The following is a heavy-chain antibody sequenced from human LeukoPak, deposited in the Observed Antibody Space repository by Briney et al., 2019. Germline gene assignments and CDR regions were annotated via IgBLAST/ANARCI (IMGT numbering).Heavy chain of an antibody. CDR1: GFTFSSYG. CDR2: IRYDGSNK. Sequence: GGSLRLSCAASGFTFSSYGMHWVRQAPGKGLEWVTFIRYDGSNKYYADSVKGRFTISRDNSKITLYLQMNSLRPEDTAVYYCARAGFTFSDYFGSFFDCWGQGTLVTVSS. D-gene: IGHD3-10*01. J-gene: IGHJ5*01. V-gene: IGHV3-30*02. CDR3: ARAGFTFSDYFGSFFDC.